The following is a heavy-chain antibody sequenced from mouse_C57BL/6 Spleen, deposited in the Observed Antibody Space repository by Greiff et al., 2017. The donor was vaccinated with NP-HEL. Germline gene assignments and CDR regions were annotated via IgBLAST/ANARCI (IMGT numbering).Heavy chain of an antibody. V-gene: IGHV1-53*01. CDR1: GYTFTSYW. Sequence: QVQLQQSGTELVKPGASVKLSCKASGYTFTSYWMHWVKQRPGQGLEWIGNINPSNGGTNYNEKFKSKATLTVDKSSSTAYMQLSSLTSEDSAVYYCARSQTAQATSWFAYWGQGTLVTVSA. D-gene: IGHD3-2*02. J-gene: IGHJ3*01. CDR2: INPSNGGT. CDR3: ARSQTAQATSWFAY.